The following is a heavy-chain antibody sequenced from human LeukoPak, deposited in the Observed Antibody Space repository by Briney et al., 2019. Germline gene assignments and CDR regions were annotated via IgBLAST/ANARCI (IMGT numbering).Heavy chain of an antibody. D-gene: IGHD3-10*01. V-gene: IGHV3-7*01. J-gene: IGHJ4*02. CDR2: IKQDGSEK. CDR1: GFTFSSYW. CDR3: ARVGLWFGELWAAYSSPATYFDY. Sequence: PGGSLRLSCAASGFTFSSYWMSWVRQAPGKGLEWVANIKQDGSEKYYVDSVKGRFTIPRDNAKKSLYLQMNSLRAEDTAVYYCARVGLWFGELWAAYSSPATYFDYWGQGALVTVSS.